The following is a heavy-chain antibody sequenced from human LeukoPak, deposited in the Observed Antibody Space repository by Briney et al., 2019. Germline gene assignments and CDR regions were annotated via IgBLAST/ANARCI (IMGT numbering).Heavy chain of an antibody. CDR3: ASASRAVADRGAFDI. CDR1: GGSISSYY. Sequence: SETLSLTCTVSGGSISSYYWSWIRQPPGKGLEWIGYIHYSGSTNYNPSLKSRVTISVDTSKNQFSLKLSSVTAADTAVYYCASASRAVADRGAFDIWGQGTMVTVSS. V-gene: IGHV4-59*01. D-gene: IGHD6-19*01. J-gene: IGHJ3*02. CDR2: IHYSGST.